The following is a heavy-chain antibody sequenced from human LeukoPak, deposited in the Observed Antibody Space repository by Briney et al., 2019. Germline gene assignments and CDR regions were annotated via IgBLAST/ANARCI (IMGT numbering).Heavy chain of an antibody. CDR1: GFTFITYS. CDR2: ISGSGGSR. Sequence: GGSLRLSCAASGFTFITYSMSWVRQAPGKGLEWVSGISGSGGSRFYTDSVKGRFTISRDNSKNTLYLQMNSLRAEDTAVYYCAKDPMGRWLTMDYWGQGTLVTVSS. D-gene: IGHD6-19*01. J-gene: IGHJ4*02. CDR3: AKDPMGRWLTMDY. V-gene: IGHV3-23*01.